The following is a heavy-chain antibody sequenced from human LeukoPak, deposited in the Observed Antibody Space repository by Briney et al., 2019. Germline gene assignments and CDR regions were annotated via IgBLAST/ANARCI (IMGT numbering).Heavy chain of an antibody. J-gene: IGHJ4*02. V-gene: IGHV4-61*02. CDR1: GGSISSGSYY. CDR3: ARGSPSNVEYYFDY. CDR2: IYTSGST. Sequence: SETLSLTCTVSGGSISSGSYYWSWIRQPAGKGLEWIGRIYTSGSTNYNPSLKSRVTISVDTSKNQFSLKLSSVTAADTAVYYCARGSPSNVEYYFDYWGQGTLVTVSS. D-gene: IGHD2-8*01.